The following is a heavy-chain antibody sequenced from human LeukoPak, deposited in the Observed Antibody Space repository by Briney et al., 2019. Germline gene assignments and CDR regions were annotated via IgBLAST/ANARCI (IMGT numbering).Heavy chain of an antibody. Sequence: GSLRLSCAASGFTFSSYGMHWVRQAPGKGLEWVAVIWYDGSNKYYADSVKGRFTISRDNSKNTLYLQMNSLRAEDTAVYYCAKDRSYYYGSGSYEFDYWGQGTLVTVSS. D-gene: IGHD3-10*01. CDR1: GFTFSSYG. CDR2: IWYDGSNK. V-gene: IGHV3-30*02. J-gene: IGHJ4*02. CDR3: AKDRSYYYGSGSYEFDY.